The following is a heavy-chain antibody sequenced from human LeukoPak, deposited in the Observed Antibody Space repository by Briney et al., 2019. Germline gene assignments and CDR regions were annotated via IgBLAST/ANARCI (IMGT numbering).Heavy chain of an antibody. Sequence: ASVKVSCKASGYAFNSYGISWVRQAPGQGLERMGWINPHNDNTNYAQKLQGRVTMTTDTSTSTAYMELRSLRSDDTAVYYCAMASFYGSGSYRNWGQGALVTVSS. CDR1: GYAFNSYG. CDR3: AMASFYGSGSYRN. D-gene: IGHD3-10*01. CDR2: INPHNDNT. V-gene: IGHV1-18*01. J-gene: IGHJ4*02.